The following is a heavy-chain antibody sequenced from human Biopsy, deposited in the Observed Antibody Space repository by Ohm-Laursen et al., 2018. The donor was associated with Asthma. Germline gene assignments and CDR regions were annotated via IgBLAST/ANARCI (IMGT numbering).Heavy chain of an antibody. V-gene: IGHV3-9*01. CDR1: GFIFDDYI. D-gene: IGHD3-10*01. CDR3: AKDLYGSGSYILIA. Sequence: SLRLSCSASGFIFDDYIIHWVRQAPGKGLEWVSHITWDSATTVYADSVKGRFTVSRDNAKNSVYLQMNSLRVEDTAMHYCAKDLYGSGSYILIAWGQGTLVIVSS. J-gene: IGHJ4*02. CDR2: ITWDSATT.